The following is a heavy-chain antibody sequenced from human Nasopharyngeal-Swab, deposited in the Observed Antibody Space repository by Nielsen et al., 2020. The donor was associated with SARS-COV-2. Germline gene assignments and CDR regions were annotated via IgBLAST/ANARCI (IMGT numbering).Heavy chain of an antibody. J-gene: IGHJ5*02. D-gene: IGHD6-19*01. CDR2: ISSSGSTI. CDR1: GFTFSDYY. Sequence: GESLKISYAASGFTFSDYYMSWIRQAPGKGLEWVSYISSSGSTIYYADSVKGRFTISRDNAKNSLYLQMNSLRAEDTAVYYCARGPQVPAGNGWYWFGPWGQGTLVTVSS. CDR3: ARGPQVPAGNGWYWFGP. V-gene: IGHV3-11*04.